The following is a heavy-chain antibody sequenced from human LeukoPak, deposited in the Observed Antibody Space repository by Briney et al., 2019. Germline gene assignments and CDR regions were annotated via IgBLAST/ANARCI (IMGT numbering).Heavy chain of an antibody. CDR3: ARAGYSSSWSSIYYYYYYMDV. Sequence: GGSLRLSCAASGFTFEDYAMHWVRQVPGKGLEWVSGISWNSGSVGYADSVKGRFSISRDNAKNSLYLQMNSLRAEDTAVYHCARAGYSSSWSSIYYYYYYMDVWGKGTTVTVSS. CDR1: GFTFEDYA. J-gene: IGHJ6*03. D-gene: IGHD6-13*01. V-gene: IGHV3-9*01. CDR2: ISWNSGSV.